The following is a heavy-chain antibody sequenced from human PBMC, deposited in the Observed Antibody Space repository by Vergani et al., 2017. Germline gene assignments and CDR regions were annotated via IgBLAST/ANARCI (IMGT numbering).Heavy chain of an antibody. CDR1: GYTFTGYY. CDR2: INPNSGGT. CDR3: ARGDDILTGYYRNYYYYGMGV. J-gene: IGHJ6*02. D-gene: IGHD3-9*01. V-gene: IGHV1-2*02. Sequence: QVQLVQSGAEVKKPGASVKVSCKASGYTFTGYYMHWVRQAPGQGLEWMGWINPNSGGTNYAQKFQGRVTMTRDTSISTAYMELSRLRSDDTAVYYCARGDDILTGYYRNYYYYGMGVWGQGTTVTVSS.